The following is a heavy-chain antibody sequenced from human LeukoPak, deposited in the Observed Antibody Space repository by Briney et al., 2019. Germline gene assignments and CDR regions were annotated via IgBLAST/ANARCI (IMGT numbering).Heavy chain of an antibody. CDR2: IYYSGNT. CDR1: GGSISSSSYY. CDR3: ARLDSSSWYPSDY. J-gene: IGHJ4*02. D-gene: IGHD6-13*01. Sequence: SETLSLTCTVSGGSISSSSYYWGWIRQPPGKGLEWIGNIYYSGNTYYNPSLKSRVIMSVDTSKNQFSLKLSSVTAADTAVYYCARLDSSSWYPSDYWGQGTLVTVSS. V-gene: IGHV4-39*01.